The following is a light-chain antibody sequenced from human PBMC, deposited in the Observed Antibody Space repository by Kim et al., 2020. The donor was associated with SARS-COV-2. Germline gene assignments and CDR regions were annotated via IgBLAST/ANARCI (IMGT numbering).Light chain of an antibody. V-gene: IGKV3-11*01. J-gene: IGKJ2*01. CDR2: DVS. CDR3: QHRSNWHT. CDR1: QSLSGY. Sequence: LSLSPGDMAVLSCRARQSLSGYLAWYQQRRGQAPRLLIYDVSTRAAGVPARFSGSGSGTDFTLTISSLEPEDFAVYHCQHRSNWHTFGQGTKLEI.